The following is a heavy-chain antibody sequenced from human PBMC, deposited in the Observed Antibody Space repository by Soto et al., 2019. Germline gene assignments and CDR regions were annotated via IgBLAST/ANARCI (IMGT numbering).Heavy chain of an antibody. Sequence: PXETRSLPCSLAGCSMNRSNYYWPWIRRPPGRWLEWIGSIYYSGSTYYNPSLNSRVTISVDTSKNHFSLKRSSVTAADTAVYYCARLLYWYGPWGQGTRV. J-gene: IGHJ5*02. CDR1: GCSMNRSNYY. CDR2: IYYSGST. D-gene: IGHD3-16*01. CDR3: ARLLYWYGP. V-gene: IGHV4-39*02.